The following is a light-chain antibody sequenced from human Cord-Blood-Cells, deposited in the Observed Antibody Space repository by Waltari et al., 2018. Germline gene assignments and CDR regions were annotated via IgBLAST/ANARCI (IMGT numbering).Light chain of an antibody. Sequence: QSALTQPRSVSGSPGQSVTISCTGTSSDVGGYNYVSWYQQHPGKAPKLMIYDVSKRPSGVPDRFSGYNAGNTASLTICGLQFENEPDYHGCSYAGSYTWVFCRVTNLTVL. J-gene: IGLJ3*02. V-gene: IGLV2-11*01. CDR1: SSDVGGYNY. CDR3: CSYAGSYTWV. CDR2: DVS.